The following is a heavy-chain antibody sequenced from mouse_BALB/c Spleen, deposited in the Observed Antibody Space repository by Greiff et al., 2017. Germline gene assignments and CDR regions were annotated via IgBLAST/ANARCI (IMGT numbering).Heavy chain of an antibody. Sequence: EVKLMESGGGLVKPGGSLKLSCAASGFAFTSYDMSWVRQTPEKRLEWVAYISSGGGSTYYPDTVKGRFTISRDNAKNTLYLQMSSLKSEDTAMYYCARRPIITGDYFDYWGQGTTLTVSS. CDR2: ISSGGGST. D-gene: IGHD1-2*01. CDR3: ARRPIITGDYFDY. J-gene: IGHJ2*01. CDR1: GFAFTSYD. V-gene: IGHV5-12-1*01.